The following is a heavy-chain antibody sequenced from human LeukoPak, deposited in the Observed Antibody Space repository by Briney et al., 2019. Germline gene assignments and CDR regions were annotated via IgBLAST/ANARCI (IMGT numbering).Heavy chain of an antibody. D-gene: IGHD3-10*01. Sequence: GASVEVSCKVSGYTLTELSMHWVRQAPGKGLEWMGGFDPEDGETIYAQKFQGRVTMTEDTSTDTAYMELSSLRSEDTAVYYCATTYYGSGSYYIPPFDYWGQGTLVTVSS. CDR3: ATTYYGSGSYYIPPFDY. J-gene: IGHJ4*02. CDR1: GYTLTELS. CDR2: FDPEDGET. V-gene: IGHV1-24*01.